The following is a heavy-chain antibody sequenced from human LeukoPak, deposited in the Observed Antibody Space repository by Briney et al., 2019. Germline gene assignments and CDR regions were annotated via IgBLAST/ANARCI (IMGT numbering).Heavy chain of an antibody. CDR1: GYTFTSYD. D-gene: IGHD2-15*01. V-gene: IGHV1-8*03. CDR2: MNPNSGIT. Sequence: ASVKVSCKASGYTFTSYDINWVRQATGQGLEWMGWMNPNSGITGYAQKFQGRVTISRNTSISTAYMELSSLKSEDTAVYYCARGGGYCSGAGCYNWFDPWGQGTLVTVSS. J-gene: IGHJ5*02. CDR3: ARGGGYCSGAGCYNWFDP.